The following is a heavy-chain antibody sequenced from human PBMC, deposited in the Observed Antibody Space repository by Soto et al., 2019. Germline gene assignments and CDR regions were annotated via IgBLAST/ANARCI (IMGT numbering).Heavy chain of an antibody. Sequence: SLRLSCAASGFTFSSYGMHWVRQAPGKGLEWVAVISYDGSNKYYADSVKGRFTISRDNSKNTLYLQMNSLRAEDTAVYYCAKGQSIADYWGQGTLVTVS. V-gene: IGHV3-30*18. D-gene: IGHD6-6*01. J-gene: IGHJ4*02. CDR1: GFTFSSYG. CDR3: AKGQSIADY. CDR2: ISYDGSNK.